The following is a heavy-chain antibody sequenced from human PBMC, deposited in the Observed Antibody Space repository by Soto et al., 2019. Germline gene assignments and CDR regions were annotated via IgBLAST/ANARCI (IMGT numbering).Heavy chain of an antibody. CDR3: ARTIAAAGRGFDDWFDP. J-gene: IGHJ5*02. CDR2: IYYSGST. Sequence: PSETLSLTCTVSGGSISSGGYYWSWIRHHPGKGLEWIGYIYYSGSTYYNPSLKSRVTISVDTSKNQFSLKLSSVTAADTAVYYCARTIAAAGRGFDDWFDPWGQGTLVTVSS. D-gene: IGHD6-13*01. V-gene: IGHV4-31*03. CDR1: GGSISSGGYY.